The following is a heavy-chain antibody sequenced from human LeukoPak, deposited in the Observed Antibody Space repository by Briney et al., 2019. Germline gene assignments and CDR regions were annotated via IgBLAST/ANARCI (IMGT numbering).Heavy chain of an antibody. D-gene: IGHD3-10*01. CDR3: ARVLTLWFGALDY. V-gene: IGHV3-23*01. Sequence: GGSLRLSCAASGFTFSSYAMSWVRQAPGKGLEWVSAISGSGGSTYYADSVKGRFTISRDNSKNTLYLQMNSLRADDTALYYCARVLTLWFGALDYWGQGRMVSV. CDR2: ISGSGGST. J-gene: IGHJ4*02. CDR1: GFTFSSYA.